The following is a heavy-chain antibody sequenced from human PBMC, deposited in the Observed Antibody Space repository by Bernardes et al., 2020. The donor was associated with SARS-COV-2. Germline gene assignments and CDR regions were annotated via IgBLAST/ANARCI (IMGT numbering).Heavy chain of an antibody. CDR2: FDPEDGET. V-gene: IGHV1-24*01. D-gene: IGHD2-2*01. Sequence: ASVKVSCKVSGYTLTELSMHWVRQAPGKGLEWMGGFDPEDGETIYAQKFQGRVTMTEDTSTDTAYMELSSLRSEDTAVYYCATVKRVVVPAAMSFDYWGQGTLVTVSS. CDR1: GYTLTELS. CDR3: ATVKRVVVPAAMSFDY. J-gene: IGHJ4*02.